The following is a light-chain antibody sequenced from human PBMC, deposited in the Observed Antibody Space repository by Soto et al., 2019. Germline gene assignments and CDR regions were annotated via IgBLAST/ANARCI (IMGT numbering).Light chain of an antibody. CDR1: SSDVGSYNL. Sequence: QSALTQPASVSGSPGQSITISCTGTSSDVGSYNLVSWYQQHPDKAPQLMIYEDTKRPSGVSDRFFRSKSGSTASLTISGLQAEDEAAYFCSSYAGSGVMFGGGTKVTVL. CDR3: SSYAGSGVM. CDR2: EDT. V-gene: IGLV2-23*01. J-gene: IGLJ3*02.